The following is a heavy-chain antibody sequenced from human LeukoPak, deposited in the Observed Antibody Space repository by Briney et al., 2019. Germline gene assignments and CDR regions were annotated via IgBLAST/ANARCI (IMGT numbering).Heavy chain of an antibody. J-gene: IGHJ4*02. Sequence: GASVKVSCKASGGTFSSYAISWVRQAPGQGLEWMGGIIPIFGTANYAQKFQGRATITTDESTSTAYMELSSLRSEDTAVYYCASHIYCGGDCYPLFDYWGQGTLVTVSS. CDR3: ASHIYCGGDCYPLFDY. D-gene: IGHD2-21*02. CDR1: GGTFSSYA. CDR2: IIPIFGTA. V-gene: IGHV1-69*05.